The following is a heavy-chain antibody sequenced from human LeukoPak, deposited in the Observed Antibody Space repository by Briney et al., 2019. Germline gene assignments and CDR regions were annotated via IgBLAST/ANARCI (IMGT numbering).Heavy chain of an antibody. J-gene: IGHJ5*02. CDR3: AKGSGINHYHWIDP. Sequence: GGSLRVSCAASEFTFSNYAMNWVRQAPGKGLEWVSGISGGGGSTYYADSVKGRFTIPRDNSKNTLYLQMDSLRAEDTALYYCAKGSGINHYHWIDPWGQGTLVTVSS. CDR2: ISGGGGST. CDR1: EFTFSNYA. V-gene: IGHV3-23*01. D-gene: IGHD1-14*01.